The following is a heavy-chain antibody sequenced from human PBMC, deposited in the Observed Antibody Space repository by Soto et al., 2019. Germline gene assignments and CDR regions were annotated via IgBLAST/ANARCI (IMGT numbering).Heavy chain of an antibody. V-gene: IGHV3-74*01. D-gene: IGHD3-10*01. CDR2: MNPDGSSR. Sequence: EVQLVESGGDLVQPGGSLRLSCEASGFTFSSNWMHWVRQAPGKGLVWVSRMNPDGSSRGYADSVKGRFTISRDNAKNNLFLQMNSLGGEDKAGYYCGRGGNAGSGQYYPDGYWGQGTLVTVSS. CDR1: GFTFSSNW. CDR3: GRGGNAGSGQYYPDGY. J-gene: IGHJ4*02.